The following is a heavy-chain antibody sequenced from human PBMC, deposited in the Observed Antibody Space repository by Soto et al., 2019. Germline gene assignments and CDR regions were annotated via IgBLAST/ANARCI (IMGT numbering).Heavy chain of an antibody. CDR3: AKCVITLVRGAIDS. CDR2: ISGSGSNT. J-gene: IGHJ4*02. V-gene: IGHV3-23*01. D-gene: IGHD3-10*01. CDR1: GFSLSNYA. Sequence: PGGSLRLSCAVSGFSLSNYAMSWVRQAPGRGLEWVSAISGSGSNTYYIDSVKGRFTISRDKSKTTLFLQMNNLRAEDTAVYYCAKCVITLVRGAIDSLGQRALLTVSA.